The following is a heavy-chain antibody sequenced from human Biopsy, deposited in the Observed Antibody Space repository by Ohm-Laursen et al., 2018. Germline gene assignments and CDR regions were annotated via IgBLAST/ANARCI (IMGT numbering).Heavy chain of an antibody. Sequence: SSVKVSCKSSGGPFGSYAINWMRQAPGQGPEWMGDIIPMYRTSNYAQKFQGRLTITADEYTSTDYMELNSLTSEDTAVYYCARESVPHSGSFAYWGQGTLVTVSS. D-gene: IGHD6-6*01. J-gene: IGHJ4*02. CDR2: IIPMYRTS. V-gene: IGHV1-69*01. CDR1: GGPFGSYA. CDR3: ARESVPHSGSFAY.